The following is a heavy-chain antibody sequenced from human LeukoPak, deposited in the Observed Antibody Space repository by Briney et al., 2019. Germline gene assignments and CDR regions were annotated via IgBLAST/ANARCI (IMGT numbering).Heavy chain of an antibody. CDR3: ARDWILWFGSLREDAFDV. CDR1: GGSFSGYY. CDR2: INHSGST. D-gene: IGHD3-10*01. Sequence: SETLSLTCAVYGGSFSGYYWSWIRQPPGKGLEWIGEINHSGSTNYNPSLKSRVTISVDTSKNQFSLKLSSVTAADTAIYYCARDWILWFGSLREDAFDVWGQGTMVTVSS. J-gene: IGHJ3*01. V-gene: IGHV4-34*01.